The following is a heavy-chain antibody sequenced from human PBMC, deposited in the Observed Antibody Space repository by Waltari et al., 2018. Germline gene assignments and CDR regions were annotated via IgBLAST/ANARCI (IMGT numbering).Heavy chain of an antibody. CDR3: ARDRAAAGLEGIGY. Sequence: QVQLVQSGAEVKKPGASVKVSCKASGYTFTGYYMHWVRQAPGQGLEWMGVINPNSGGTNYAQKFKGWVTMTRDTSISTAYMELSRLRSDDTAVYYCARDRAAAGLEGIGYWGQGTLVTVSS. CDR1: GYTFTGYY. J-gene: IGHJ4*02. CDR2: INPNSGGT. D-gene: IGHD6-13*01. V-gene: IGHV1-2*04.